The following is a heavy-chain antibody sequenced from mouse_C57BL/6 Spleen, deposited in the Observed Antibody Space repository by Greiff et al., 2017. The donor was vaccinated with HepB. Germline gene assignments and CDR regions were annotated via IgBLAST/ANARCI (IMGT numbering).Heavy chain of an antibody. J-gene: IGHJ1*03. CDR1: GYAFTNYL. Sequence: QVQLKESGAELVRPGTSVKVSCKASGYAFTNYLIEWVKQRPGQGLEWIGVINPGSGGTNYNEKFKGKATLTADKSSSTAYMQLSSLTSEDSAVYVCATPYGNLGYFDVWGTGTTVTVSS. CDR3: ATPYGNLGYFDV. CDR2: INPGSGGT. D-gene: IGHD2-1*01. V-gene: IGHV1-54*01.